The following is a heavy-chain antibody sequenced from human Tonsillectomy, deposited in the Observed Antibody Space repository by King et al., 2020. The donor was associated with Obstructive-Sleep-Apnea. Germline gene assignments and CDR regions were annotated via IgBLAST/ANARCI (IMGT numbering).Heavy chain of an antibody. CDR3: AKRTGTTDYFDY. V-gene: IGHV3-30*02. J-gene: IGHJ4*02. D-gene: IGHD1-1*01. Sequence: VQLVESGGGVVQPGRSLRLSCAAFGFTFSSYGMNWVRQAPGKGLEWGAFIRYDGSNKYYADSVKGRFTISRDNSKNTLYLQMNSLRAEDAAVYYCAKRTGTTDYFDYWGQGTLVTVSS. CDR2: IRYDGSNK. CDR1: GFTFSSYG.